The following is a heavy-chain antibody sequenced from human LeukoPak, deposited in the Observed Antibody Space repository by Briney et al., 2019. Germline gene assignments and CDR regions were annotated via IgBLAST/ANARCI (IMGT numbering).Heavy chain of an antibody. V-gene: IGHV4-4*07. J-gene: IGHJ4*02. D-gene: IGHD3-3*01. CDR2: IYTSGST. Sequence: SETLSLTCTVSGGSISSYYWSWMRQPAGKGLEWIGRIYTSGSTNYNPSLKSRVTMSVDTSKNQFSLKLSSVTAADTAVYYCARGAIFGVVIKRMGDYFDYWGQGPLVTVSS. CDR3: ARGAIFGVVIKRMGDYFDY. CDR1: GGSISSYY.